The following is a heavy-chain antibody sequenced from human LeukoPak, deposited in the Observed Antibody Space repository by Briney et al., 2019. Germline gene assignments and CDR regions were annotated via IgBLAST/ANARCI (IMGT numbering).Heavy chain of an antibody. CDR1: GYTFTSYG. CDR3: ARGPGITIFGVVMEAYYYGMDV. V-gene: IGHV1-18*01. D-gene: IGHD3-3*01. J-gene: IGHJ6*02. Sequence: GASVKVSCKASGYTFTSYGISWVRQAPGQGLEWMGWISAYNGNTNYAQKLQGRVTMTTDTSTSTPYMELRSLRSDDTAVYYCARGPGITIFGVVMEAYYYGMDVWGQGTTVTVSS. CDR2: ISAYNGNT.